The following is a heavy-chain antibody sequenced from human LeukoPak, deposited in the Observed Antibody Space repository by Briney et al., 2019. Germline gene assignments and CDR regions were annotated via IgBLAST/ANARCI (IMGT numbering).Heavy chain of an antibody. Sequence: ASVKVSCKASGYTFTDXXXXXVRQAPGQXXXXXXXXXXXXGGTEYAQKFQGRVTXTRDTSLSTAYMELSRLRSDDTAVYYCARDHCTRTGCYEDYYYGMDVWGQGTTVTVSS. V-gene: IGHV1-2*02. J-gene: IGHJ6*02. CDR3: ARDHCTRTGCYEDYYYGMDV. CDR2: XXXXXGGT. D-gene: IGHD2-2*01. CDR1: GYTFTDXX.